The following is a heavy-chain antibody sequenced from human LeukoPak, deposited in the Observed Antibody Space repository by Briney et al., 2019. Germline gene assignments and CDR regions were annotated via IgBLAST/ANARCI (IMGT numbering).Heavy chain of an antibody. V-gene: IGHV3-53*01. CDR3: ARDDGRSGCAH. D-gene: IGHD3-3*01. CDR2: ISGGGTA. J-gene: IGHJ4*02. CDR1: GSSVSNNY. Sequence: PGGSLRLSCAGSGSSVSNNYMSWVRQAPGKGLEWVSGISGGGTAHYAGSVMGRFTVSRDNSKNTLHLQMNSLRAEDTAVYYCARDDGRSGCAHWGQGTLVTVSS.